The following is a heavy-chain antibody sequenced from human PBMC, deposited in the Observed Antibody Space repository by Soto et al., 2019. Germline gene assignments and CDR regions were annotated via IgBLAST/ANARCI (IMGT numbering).Heavy chain of an antibody. CDR3: ARERMVRGVITYNWFDP. CDR1: GYTFTGYY. D-gene: IGHD3-10*01. J-gene: IGHJ5*02. Sequence: QVQLVQSGAEVKKPGASVKVSCKASGYTFTGYYMHWVRQAPGQGLEWMGWINPNSGGTNYAQKFQGWVTMTRDTSISTAYMELSRLRSDDTAVYSCARERMVRGVITYNWFDPWGQGTLVTVSS. CDR2: INPNSGGT. V-gene: IGHV1-2*04.